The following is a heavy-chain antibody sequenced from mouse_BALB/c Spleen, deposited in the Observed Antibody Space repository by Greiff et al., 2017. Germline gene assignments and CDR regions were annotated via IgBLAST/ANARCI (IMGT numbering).Heavy chain of an antibody. CDR3: ARGYYGTSYAMDY. CDR2: IYPGDGDT. CDR1: GYTFTSYW. J-gene: IGHJ4*01. Sequence: VKVVESGAELARPGASVKLSCKASGYTFTSYWMQWVKQRPGQGLEWIGAIYPGDGDTRYTQKFKGKATLTADKSSSTAYMQLSSLASEDSAVYYCARGYYGTSYAMDYWGQGTSVTVSS. D-gene: IGHD2-1*01. V-gene: IGHV1-87*01.